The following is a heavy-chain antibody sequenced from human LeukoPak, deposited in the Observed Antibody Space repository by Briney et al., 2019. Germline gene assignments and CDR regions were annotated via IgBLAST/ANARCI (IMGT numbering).Heavy chain of an antibody. CDR1: GGSISSGGYY. Sequence: RASQTLSLTCTVSGGSISSGGYYWSWIRQPPGKGLEWIGYIYHSGSTYYNPSLKSRVTISVDRSKNQFSLKLSSVTAADTAVYYCARAELGNFDYWGQGTLVTVSS. J-gene: IGHJ4*02. CDR2: IYHSGST. D-gene: IGHD7-27*01. V-gene: IGHV4-30-2*01. CDR3: ARAELGNFDY.